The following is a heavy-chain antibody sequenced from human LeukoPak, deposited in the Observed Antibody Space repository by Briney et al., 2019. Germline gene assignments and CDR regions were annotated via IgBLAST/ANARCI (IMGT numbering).Heavy chain of an antibody. D-gene: IGHD3-10*01. V-gene: IGHV3-53*01. Sequence: PGWSLRLSCAASGFTVSSNYMSWVRQAPGKGLEWVSVIYSGGSTYYADSVKGRFTISRDNSKNTLYLQMNSLRAEDTAVYYCARASNGGYFDYWGQGTLVTVSS. J-gene: IGHJ4*02. CDR3: ARASNGGYFDY. CDR1: GFTVSSNY. CDR2: IYSGGST.